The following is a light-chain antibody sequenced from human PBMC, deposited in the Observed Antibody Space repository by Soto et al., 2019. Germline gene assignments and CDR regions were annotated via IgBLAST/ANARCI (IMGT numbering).Light chain of an antibody. J-gene: IGKJ1*01. V-gene: IGKV3-15*01. Sequence: EILLTQSPTPPSLFPRERVTLSFRASQSVSRYLAWYQQKPGQAPSLLIYGAFTRATGIPARFSGTGSGTEFTLTISSLQSEDFALYYCQQYNDWPLTFGQGTKVDIK. CDR2: GAF. CDR1: QSVSRY. CDR3: QQYNDWPLT.